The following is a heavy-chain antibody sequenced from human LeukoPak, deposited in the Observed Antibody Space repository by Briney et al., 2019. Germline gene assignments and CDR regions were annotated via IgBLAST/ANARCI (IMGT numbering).Heavy chain of an antibody. CDR2: SAYNVNT. J-gene: IGHJ4*02. Sequence: ASVKVSCKASGYTFTNYGFNWVRQAPGQGLEWMGNSAYNVNTNYAQKFQDRVTMTTDTSTSTAYMELRSLRSDDTAVYYSARYNSMFRGVTTTDYWGQGTLVTVSS. D-gene: IGHD3-10*01. V-gene: IGHV1-18*01. CDR3: ARYNSMFRGVTTTDY. CDR1: GYTFTNYG.